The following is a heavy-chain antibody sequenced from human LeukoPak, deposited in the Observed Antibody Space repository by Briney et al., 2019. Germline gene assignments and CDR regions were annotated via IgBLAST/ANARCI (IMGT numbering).Heavy chain of an antibody. Sequence: GGSLRLSCAASGFTFSSYSMNWVRQAPGKGLEWVSSISSSSSYIYYADSVKGRFTISRDNAKNSRYLQMNSLRAEDTAVYYCARIAAAGTWYDYWGQGTLVTVSS. CDR2: ISSSSSYI. V-gene: IGHV3-21*01. CDR1: GFTFSSYS. D-gene: IGHD6-13*01. CDR3: ARIAAAGTWYDY. J-gene: IGHJ4*02.